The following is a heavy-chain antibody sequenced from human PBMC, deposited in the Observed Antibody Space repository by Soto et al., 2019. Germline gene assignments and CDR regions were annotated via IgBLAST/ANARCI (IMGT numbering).Heavy chain of an antibody. CDR1: GFTFSSYA. V-gene: IGHV3-30-3*01. Sequence: QVQLVESGGGVVQPGRSLRLSCAASGFTFSSYAMHWVRQAPGKGLEWVAVISYDGSNKYYADSVKGRFTISRDNSKNTLYLQMNSLRAEDTAVYYCASLTTGTTYVGWGEWGPFDYWGQGTLVTVSS. D-gene: IGHD1-1*01. J-gene: IGHJ4*02. CDR2: ISYDGSNK. CDR3: ASLTTGTTYVGWGEWGPFDY.